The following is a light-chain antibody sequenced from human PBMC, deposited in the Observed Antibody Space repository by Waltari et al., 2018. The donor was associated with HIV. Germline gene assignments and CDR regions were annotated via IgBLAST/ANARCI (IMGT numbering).Light chain of an antibody. CDR1: QYVSSIY. Sequence: EIVLTQSPGTLSLSPGERATLSCRASQYVSSIYLAWYQQKSGQAPRLLICGASSRATGIPDRFSGSGSGTDFTLTISRLEVEDFAVYCCQQYGNSPCTFGQGTKLEIK. CDR2: GAS. CDR3: QQYGNSPCT. V-gene: IGKV3-20*01. J-gene: IGKJ2*02.